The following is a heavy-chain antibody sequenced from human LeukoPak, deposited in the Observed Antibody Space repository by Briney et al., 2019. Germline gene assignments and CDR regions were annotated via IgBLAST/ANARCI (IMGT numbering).Heavy chain of an antibody. J-gene: IGHJ4*02. Sequence: GRSLRLSCAASGFTFSSYSMNWVRQAPGKGLEWISSISSGSRTIYYADSVKGRFTISRDNAKNSLYLQMNSLRAEDTAVYYCASDGSYLGYFDFWGQGTLVTVSS. CDR1: GFTFSSYS. V-gene: IGHV3-48*04. CDR3: ASDGSYLGYFDF. D-gene: IGHD1-26*01. CDR2: ISSGSRTI.